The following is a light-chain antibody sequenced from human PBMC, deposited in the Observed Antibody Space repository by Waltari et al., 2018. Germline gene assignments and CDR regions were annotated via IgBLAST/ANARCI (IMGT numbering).Light chain of an antibody. CDR1: QSVSSSY. V-gene: IGKV3D-20*01. Sequence: EIVLTQSPATRSLSPGDRATLSCRASQSVSSSYLAWYQQKPGLAPRLLIYDASSRATGIPDRFSGSGSGTDFTLTISRLEPEDFAVYYCQQYGSSPGITFGPGTKVDIK. CDR2: DAS. CDR3: QQYGSSPGIT. J-gene: IGKJ3*01.